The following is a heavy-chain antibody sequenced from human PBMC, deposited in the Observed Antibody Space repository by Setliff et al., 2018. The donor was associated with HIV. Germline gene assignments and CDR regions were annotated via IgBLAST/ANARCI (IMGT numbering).Heavy chain of an antibody. Sequence: ASVKVSCKASGGTFSTYATSWVRQAPGQGLEWMGWVSAHNGITNYAKKFQGRVTMTTDTSTSTAYMDLRSLGSDDTAVYYCARDGMVRGVRRKLDYWGRGTLVTVSS. CDR1: GGTFSTYA. D-gene: IGHD3-10*01. V-gene: IGHV1-18*01. CDR2: VSAHNGIT. CDR3: ARDGMVRGVRRKLDY. J-gene: IGHJ4*02.